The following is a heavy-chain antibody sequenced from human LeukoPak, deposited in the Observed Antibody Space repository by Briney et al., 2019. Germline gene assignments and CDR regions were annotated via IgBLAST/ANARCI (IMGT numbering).Heavy chain of an antibody. D-gene: IGHD2-15*01. Sequence: PGGSLRLSCAASGFSFSGYGMHWVRQAPGKGLEWVAFIRYDGSNEYYADSVKGRFTISRDKSKNTLSLQMNGLRVEDTAVYYCAKVMPPGRIRFSYYMDVWGKGTTVTVS. V-gene: IGHV3-30*02. J-gene: IGHJ6*03. CDR3: AKVMPPGRIRFSYYMDV. CDR1: GFSFSGYG. CDR2: IRYDGSNE.